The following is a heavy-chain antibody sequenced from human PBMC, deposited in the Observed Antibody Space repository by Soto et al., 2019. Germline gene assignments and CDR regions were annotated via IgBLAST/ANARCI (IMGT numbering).Heavy chain of an antibody. J-gene: IGHJ6*02. V-gene: IGHV4-59*08. Sequence: SETLSLTCTVSGGSISSYFWSWIRQPPGKGLEWIGYIYDSESASYNPSLKSRVTMSLDTSNNQFSLKLTSVTAADTAVYYCARQGPYGMDVWGQGTTVTVSS. CDR2: IYDSESA. CDR3: ARQGPYGMDV. CDR1: GGSISSYF.